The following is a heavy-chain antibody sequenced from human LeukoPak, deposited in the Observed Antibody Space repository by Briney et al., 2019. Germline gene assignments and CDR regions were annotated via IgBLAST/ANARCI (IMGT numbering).Heavy chain of an antibody. Sequence: GGSLRLSCAASGFTFSSYAMHWVRQAPGKGLEWVAVISYDGSNKYYADSVKGRFTISRDNSKNTLYLQMNSLRAEDTAVYYCARVGGGSSWYYAFDIWGQGTMVTVSS. CDR2: ISYDGSNK. D-gene: IGHD6-13*01. CDR3: ARVGGGSSWYYAFDI. J-gene: IGHJ3*02. V-gene: IGHV3-30-3*01. CDR1: GFTFSSYA.